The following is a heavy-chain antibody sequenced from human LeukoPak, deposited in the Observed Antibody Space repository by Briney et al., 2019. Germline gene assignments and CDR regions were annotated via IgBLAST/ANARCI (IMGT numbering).Heavy chain of an antibody. Sequence: GGSLRLSCAASGFTFSSYSMNWVRQAPGKGLEWVSSISSSSSYIYYADSVKGRFTISRDNSKNTLYLQMNSLRAEDTAVYYCARDLGYYFAFDIWGQGTMVTVSS. V-gene: IGHV3-21*04. J-gene: IGHJ3*02. CDR1: GFTFSSYS. CDR3: ARDLGYYFAFDI. D-gene: IGHD3-22*01. CDR2: ISSSSSYI.